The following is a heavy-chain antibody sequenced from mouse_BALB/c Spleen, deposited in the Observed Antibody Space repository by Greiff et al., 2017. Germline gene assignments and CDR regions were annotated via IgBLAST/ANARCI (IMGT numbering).Heavy chain of an antibody. V-gene: IGHV5-9-3*01. J-gene: IGHJ2*01. CDR2: ISSGGSYT. D-gene: IGHD2-3*01. Sequence: EVKLMESGGGLVKPGGSLKLSCAASGFTFSSYAMSWVRQTPEKRLEWVATISSGGSYTYYPDSVKGRFTISRDNAKNTLYLQMSSLRSEDTAMYYCAGGYSYYFDYWGQGTTLTVSS. CDR3: AGGYSYYFDY. CDR1: GFTFSSYA.